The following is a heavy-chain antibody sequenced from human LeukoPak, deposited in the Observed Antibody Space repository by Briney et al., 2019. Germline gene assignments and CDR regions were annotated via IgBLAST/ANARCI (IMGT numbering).Heavy chain of an antibody. Sequence: GGSLRLSCAASGFTFRSYAMSRVRQAPGKELEWVSAISGSGGSTYYADSVKGRFTISRDNSENTLYLQMNSLRAEDTAVYYCAKSGFLAAAGTVYWGQGTLVTVSS. CDR2: ISGSGGST. V-gene: IGHV3-23*01. CDR1: GFTFRSYA. D-gene: IGHD6-13*01. J-gene: IGHJ4*02. CDR3: AKSGFLAAAGTVY.